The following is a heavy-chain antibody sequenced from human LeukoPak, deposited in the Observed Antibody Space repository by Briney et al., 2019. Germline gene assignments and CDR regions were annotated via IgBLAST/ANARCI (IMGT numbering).Heavy chain of an antibody. CDR3: ARDLGWELSSTSQH. V-gene: IGHV1-18*01. CDR1: GYTFTSYG. CDR2: ISAYNGNT. J-gene: IGHJ1*01. Sequence: ASVKVSCKASGYTFTSYGISWVRQAPGRGREWMGWISAYNGNTNYAQKLQGRVTMTTDTSTSKAYMELRSLRSVDTAVYYCARDLGWELSSTSQHWGQGTLVTVSS. D-gene: IGHD2-2*01.